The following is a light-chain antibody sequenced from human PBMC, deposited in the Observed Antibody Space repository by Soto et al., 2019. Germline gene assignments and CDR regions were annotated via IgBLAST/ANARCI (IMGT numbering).Light chain of an antibody. CDR3: ASWDDSLNGVV. CDR1: SSNIGSTT. V-gene: IGLV1-44*01. J-gene: IGLJ2*01. CDR2: SVN. Sequence: QSVLTQPPSASGTPGQRVTISCSGSSSNIGSTTVNWYQQFPGTAPKLLIYSVNQRPSGVPDRLSGSKSGTSASLAISGLQSEDEADYYCASWDDSLNGVVFGGGTKLTVL.